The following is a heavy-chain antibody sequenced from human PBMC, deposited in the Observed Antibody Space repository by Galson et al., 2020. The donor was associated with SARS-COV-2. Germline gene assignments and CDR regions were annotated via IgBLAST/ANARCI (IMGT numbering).Heavy chain of an antibody. CDR1: GFTFSSYE. CDR3: AISGYVDSSGWPTGYFQH. CDR2: ISSSGSTI. D-gene: IGHD6-19*01. Sequence: TGGSLRLSCAASGFTFSSYEMNWVRQAPGKGLEWVSYISSSGSTIYYADSVKGRFTISRDNAKNSLYLQMNSLRAEDTAVYYCAISGYVDSSGWPTGYFQHWGQGTLVTVSS. V-gene: IGHV3-48*03. J-gene: IGHJ1*01.